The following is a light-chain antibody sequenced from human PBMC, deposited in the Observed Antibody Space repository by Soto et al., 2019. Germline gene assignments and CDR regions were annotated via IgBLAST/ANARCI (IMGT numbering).Light chain of an antibody. V-gene: IGKV4-1*01. CDR3: QQYDSTPRT. J-gene: IGKJ1*01. CDR2: WAS. Sequence: DIVMTQSPDSLAVSLGERATINCKSSQSVLYSSNNKNYLAWYQQKPGQPPKLLIYWASTRESGVPDRFSGSASGTDFSLTNSSLQAEDVAGYYCQQYDSTPRTFGHGNKVEIK. CDR1: QSVLYSSNNKNY.